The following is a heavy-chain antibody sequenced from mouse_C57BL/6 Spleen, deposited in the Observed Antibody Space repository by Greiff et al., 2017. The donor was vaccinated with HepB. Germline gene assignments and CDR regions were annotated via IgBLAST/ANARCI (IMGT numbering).Heavy chain of an antibody. V-gene: IGHV2-3*01. D-gene: IGHD1-1*01. CDR3: AITTVVTYYYAMDY. J-gene: IGHJ4*01. Sequence: VKLQESGPGLVAPSQSLSITCTVSGFSLTSYGVSWVRQPPGKGLEWLGVIWGDGSTNYHSALISRLSISKDNSKSQVFLKLNSLQTDDTATYYCAITTVVTYYYAMDYWGQGTSVTVSS. CDR2: IWGDGST. CDR1: GFSLTSYG.